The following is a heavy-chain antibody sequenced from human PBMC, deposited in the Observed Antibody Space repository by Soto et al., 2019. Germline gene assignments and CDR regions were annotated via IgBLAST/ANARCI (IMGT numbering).Heavy chain of an antibody. V-gene: IGHV3-23*01. Sequence: PGGSLRLSCAASGFTFSSYAMSWVRQAPGKGLEWVSAISGSGGSTYYADSVKGRFTISRDNSKNTLYLQMNSLRAEDTAVYYCAKAPPCSGGSCYNYYGMDVWGQGTTVTVSS. J-gene: IGHJ6*02. CDR2: ISGSGGST. D-gene: IGHD2-15*01. CDR1: GFTFSSYA. CDR3: AKAPPCSGGSCYNYYGMDV.